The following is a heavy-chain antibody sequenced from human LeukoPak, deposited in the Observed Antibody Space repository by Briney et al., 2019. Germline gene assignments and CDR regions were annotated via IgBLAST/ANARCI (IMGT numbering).Heavy chain of an antibody. CDR1: GYSFTSYW. D-gene: IGHD4-17*01. J-gene: IGHJ3*02. CDR2: IYPGDSDT. Sequence: GESLKISCKGSGYSFTSYWIGWVRQMPGKGLEWMGIIYPGDSDTRYSPSFQGQVTISADKPISTAYLQWSSLEASDTAMYYCARDMTTVTANAFDIWGQGTMVTVSS. CDR3: ARDMTTVTANAFDI. V-gene: IGHV5-51*04.